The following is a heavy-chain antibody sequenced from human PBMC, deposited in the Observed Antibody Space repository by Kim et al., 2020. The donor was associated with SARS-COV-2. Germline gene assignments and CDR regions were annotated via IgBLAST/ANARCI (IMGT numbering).Heavy chain of an antibody. V-gene: IGHV1-58*02. CDR2: IVVGSGNT. J-gene: IGHJ4*02. CDR1: GFTFTSSA. D-gene: IGHD5-18*01. CDR3: AAEPDTAMVYFDY. Sequence: SVKVSCKASGFTFTSSAMQWVRQARGQRLEWIGWIVVGSGNTNYAQKFQERVTITRDMSTSTAYMELSSLRSEDTAVYYCAAEPDTAMVYFDYWGQGTLVTVSS.